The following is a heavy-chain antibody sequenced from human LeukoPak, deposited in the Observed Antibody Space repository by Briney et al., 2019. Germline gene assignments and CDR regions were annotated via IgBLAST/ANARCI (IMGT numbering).Heavy chain of an antibody. V-gene: IGHV3-23*01. J-gene: IGHJ1*01. CDR3: AKELGYCSAGRCEYFQH. CDR2: ISGSGSST. CDR1: GFTFSSYA. Sequence: PGGSLRLSCAASGFTFSSYAMNWLRQAQGKGLEWVSAISGSGSSTYYADSVKGRFIIPRDNSKNTLYLQMNSLRAEDTAIYYCAKELGYCSAGRCEYFQHSGQGTLVAVSS. D-gene: IGHD2-15*01.